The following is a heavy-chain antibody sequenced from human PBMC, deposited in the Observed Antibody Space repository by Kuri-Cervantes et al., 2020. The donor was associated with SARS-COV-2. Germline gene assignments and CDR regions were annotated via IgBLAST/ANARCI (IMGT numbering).Heavy chain of an antibody. CDR2: MNPNSGNT. CDR1: GYTFTSYD. V-gene: IGHV1-8*02. Sequence: SVKVSCKASGYTFTSYDINWVRQATGQGPEWMGWMNPNSGNTGYAQKFQGRVTMTRNTTVSTAYMGLSSLRSEDTAVYYFAFLRLTDAFDVWGQGTMVTVSS. CDR3: AFLRLTDAFDV. J-gene: IGHJ3*01. D-gene: IGHD5-12*01.